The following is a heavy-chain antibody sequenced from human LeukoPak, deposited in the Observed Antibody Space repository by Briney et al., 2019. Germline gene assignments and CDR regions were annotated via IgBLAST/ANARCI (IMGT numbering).Heavy chain of an antibody. CDR3: AELGITMIGGV. Sequence: GGSLRLSCAASGFTFSSYSMNWVRQAPGKGLEWVSSITSSSSYIYYADSVKGRFTISRDNAKNSLYLQMSSLRAEDTAVYYCAELGITMIGGVWGKGTTVTISS. V-gene: IGHV3-21*01. J-gene: IGHJ6*04. CDR2: ITSSSSYI. D-gene: IGHD3-10*02. CDR1: GFTFSSYS.